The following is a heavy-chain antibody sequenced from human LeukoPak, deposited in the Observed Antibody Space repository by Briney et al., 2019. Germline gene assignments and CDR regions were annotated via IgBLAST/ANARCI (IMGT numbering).Heavy chain of an antibody. J-gene: IGHJ4*02. CDR2: INPSGGST. V-gene: IGHV1-46*01. D-gene: IGHD2-8*01. CDR3: ARESIVLMVYGLDY. Sequence: ASVKVSCKASGYTFTSYYIHWVRQAPGEGLEWMGIINPSGGSTSYAQKFQGRVTMTRDMSTSTVYMELSSLRSEDTAVYYCARESIVLMVYGLDYWGQGTLVTVSS. CDR1: GYTFTSYY.